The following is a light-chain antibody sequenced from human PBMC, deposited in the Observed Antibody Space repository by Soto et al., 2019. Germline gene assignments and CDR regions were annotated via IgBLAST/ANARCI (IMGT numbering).Light chain of an antibody. CDR1: QDINSY. CDR3: QQLHVYPST. V-gene: IGKV1-9*01. J-gene: IGKJ4*01. Sequence: IQLTQSPSSLSASVGDRVTITCRAIQDINSYLAWYQQKPGKAPNLLNYAGTSLQSGVPSRFSGSGSGTEFTLTSSSLQPEDFATYYCQQLHVYPSTFGGGTKVE. CDR2: AGT.